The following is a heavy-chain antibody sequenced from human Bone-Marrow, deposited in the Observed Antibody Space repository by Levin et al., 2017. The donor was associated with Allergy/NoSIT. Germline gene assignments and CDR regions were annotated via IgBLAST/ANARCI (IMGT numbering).Heavy chain of an antibody. V-gene: IGHV1-2*02. Sequence: GESLKISCKTSGFTFTDYYLHWVRQAPGQGLEWMGWINPNTGVTNYAQRFQGRVTMTSDTSINTAYMELTWLKSDDTAVIYCARGGSRLSDWSQGTLVTVSS. CDR1: GFTFTDYY. CDR2: INPNTGVT. J-gene: IGHJ4*02. CDR3: ARGGSRLSD.